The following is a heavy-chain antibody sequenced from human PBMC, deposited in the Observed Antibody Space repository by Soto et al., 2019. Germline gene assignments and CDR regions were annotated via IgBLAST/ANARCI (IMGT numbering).Heavy chain of an antibody. D-gene: IGHD2-2*01. V-gene: IGHV4-30-4*01. CDR3: AREVSASCYDH. CDR1: GGSISSGDYY. CDR2: IYYSGST. J-gene: IGHJ4*02. Sequence: PSETLSLTCTVSGGSISSGDYYWSWIRQPPGKGLEWIGYIYYSGSTYYNPSLKSRVTISVDTSKNQFSLKLSSVTAADTAVYYCAREVSASCYDHWGQGTLVTVSS.